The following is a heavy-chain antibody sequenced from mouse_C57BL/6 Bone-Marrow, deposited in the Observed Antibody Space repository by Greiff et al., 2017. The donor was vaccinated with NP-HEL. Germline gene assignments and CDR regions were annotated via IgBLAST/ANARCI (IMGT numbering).Heavy chain of an antibody. CDR1: GYTFTSYW. Sequence: QVQLQQSGAELVKPGASVKVSCKASGYTFTSYWMHWVKQRPGQGLEWIGRIHPSDSDTNYNQKFKGKATLTVDKSSSTAYMQLSSLTSEDSAVYYCASLSTMITRAWFAYWGQGTLVTVSA. V-gene: IGHV1-74*01. CDR3: ASLSTMITRAWFAY. CDR2: IHPSDSDT. J-gene: IGHJ3*01. D-gene: IGHD2-4*01.